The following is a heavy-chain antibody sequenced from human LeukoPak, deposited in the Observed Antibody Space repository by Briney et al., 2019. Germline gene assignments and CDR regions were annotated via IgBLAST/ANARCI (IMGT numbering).Heavy chain of an antibody. V-gene: IGHV4-59*01. Sequence: PSETLSLTCTVSGGSISSYYWSWIRQPPGKGLEWIGYIYYCGSTNYNPSLKSRVTISVDTSKKQFSLKLSSVTAADTAVYYCARASSSWHEDYFDYWGQGTLVTVSS. J-gene: IGHJ4*02. CDR2: IYYCGST. D-gene: IGHD6-13*01. CDR3: ARASSSWHEDYFDY. CDR1: GGSISSYY.